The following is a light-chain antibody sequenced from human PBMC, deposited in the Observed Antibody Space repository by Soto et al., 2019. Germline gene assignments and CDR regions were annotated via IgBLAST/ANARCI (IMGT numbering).Light chain of an antibody. V-gene: IGKV1-27*01. CDR2: EAS. Sequence: DIQMTQSPSSLSASVGDSVTITCRASQGISVYVAWYQQKPGKVPELLIYEASTLQSGVPSRFRGSGSGTYFTLTISSMQPHHVATYSCQNYNRAPYIFGQGTKLEIK. CDR3: QNYNRAPYI. CDR1: QGISVY. J-gene: IGKJ2*01.